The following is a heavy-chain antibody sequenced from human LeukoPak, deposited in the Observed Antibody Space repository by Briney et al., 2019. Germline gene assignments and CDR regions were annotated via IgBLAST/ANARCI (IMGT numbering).Heavy chain of an antibody. CDR1: GFTFSGYS. D-gene: IGHD2-2*01. V-gene: IGHV3-21*01. CDR3: ARDPGYCSSATCNDY. CDR2: ISSSSGYI. Sequence: PGGSLRLSCAASGFTFSGYSMNWVRQAPEKGLEWVSSISSSSGYINYADSVKGRFTISRDNAKNSMYLKMNSLRAEDTAVYYCARDPGYCSSATCNDYWGQGTLVTVSS. J-gene: IGHJ4*02.